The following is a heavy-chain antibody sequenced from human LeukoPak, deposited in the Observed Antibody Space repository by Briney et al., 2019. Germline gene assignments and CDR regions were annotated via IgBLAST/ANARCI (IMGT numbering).Heavy chain of an antibody. CDR3: CMIRTHTDP. CDR1: RNIFTDFY. J-gene: IGHJ5*02. V-gene: IGHV1-2*02. CDR2: INPNGGGT. D-gene: IGHD3-22*01. Sequence: ASVTVSFTASRNIFTDFYMHWVRQAPGQGLEWMGWINPNGGGTNYAQKFQGRVTMTRDTSISTAYMELSSLTSDDTAVYYCCMIRTHTDPWGQGTLVTVSS.